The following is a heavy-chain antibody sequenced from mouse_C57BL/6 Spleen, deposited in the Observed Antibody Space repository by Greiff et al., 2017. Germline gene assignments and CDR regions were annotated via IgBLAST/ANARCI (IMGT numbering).Heavy chain of an antibody. D-gene: IGHD1-1*01. J-gene: IGHJ1*03. CDR1: GYTFTSYG. Sequence: VQLQQSGAELVRPGSSVKMSCKTSGYTFTSYGINWVKQRPGQGLEWIGYIYIGNGYTEYNEKFKGKAKLTSDKSSSTASMPLSRLTSEDSAIYFCARGFFYGSSYGYFDVWGTGTTVTVSS. CDR2: IYIGNGYT. V-gene: IGHV1-58*01. CDR3: ARGFFYGSSYGYFDV.